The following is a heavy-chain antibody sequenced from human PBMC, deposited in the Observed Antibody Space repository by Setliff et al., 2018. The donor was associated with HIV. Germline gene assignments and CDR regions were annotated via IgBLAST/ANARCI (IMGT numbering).Heavy chain of an antibody. J-gene: IGHJ2*01. D-gene: IGHD3-16*02. CDR2: ISQDASKG. CDR1: GFTFSNYH. Sequence: PGGSLRLSCAVSGFTFSNYHMHWVRQAPGKGLEWVAVISQDASKGYYADSVKGRFTISKDNSKNTVFLQMNNLRVEDTALYYCAKSSFRFFEDLSDWYFDLWGRGTLVTVSS. V-gene: IGHV3-30*18. CDR3: AKSSFRFFEDLSDWYFDL.